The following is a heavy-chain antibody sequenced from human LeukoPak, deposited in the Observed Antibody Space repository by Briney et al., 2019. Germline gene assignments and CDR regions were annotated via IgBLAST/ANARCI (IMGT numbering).Heavy chain of an antibody. CDR1: GFTFSDYY. CDR2: LSRGGNTI. Sequence: PGGSLRLSCAASGFTFSDYYVSWIRQAPGMGLEWVSYLSRGGNTIYYADSVKGRFTISRDNAKNSLYLQMNSRRAEDTAVYYCARVTAATGAYYFDYWGQGTLVTVSS. V-gene: IGHV3-11*01. D-gene: IGHD1-1*01. CDR3: ARVTAATGAYYFDY. J-gene: IGHJ4*02.